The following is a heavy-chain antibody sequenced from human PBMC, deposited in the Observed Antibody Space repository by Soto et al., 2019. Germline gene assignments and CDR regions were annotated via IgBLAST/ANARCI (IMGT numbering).Heavy chain of an antibody. CDR3: ARDRARLDWSDYYLAPADLXA. CDR2: ISAYHGNT. J-gene: IGHJ1*01. D-gene: IGHD3-3*01. Sequence: ASVEVPCQASGDTFTRYGSRWVGQAPGQGLEWMGWISAYHGNTNYAQKLQGRVTLTTDTSTTTAYMELRSLRSDDTAVYYCARDRARLDWSDYYLAPADLXAWGQGTLLTVSS. CDR1: GDTFTRYG. V-gene: IGHV1-18*01.